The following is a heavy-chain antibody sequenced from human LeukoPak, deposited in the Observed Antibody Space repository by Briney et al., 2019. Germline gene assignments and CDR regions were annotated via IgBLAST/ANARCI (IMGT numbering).Heavy chain of an antibody. J-gene: IGHJ2*01. D-gene: IGHD6-13*01. CDR3: ARDPPLAWYFDL. V-gene: IGHV3-66*01. CDR2: IYSAVST. CDR1: GFTVSSNY. Sequence: GGSLRLSCAASGFTVSSNYMSWVRQAPGKGLECVSFIYSAVSTYYADSVKGRFTISRDNSKNTLYLQMNSLRAEDTAVYYCARDPPLAWYFDLWGRGTLVTVSS.